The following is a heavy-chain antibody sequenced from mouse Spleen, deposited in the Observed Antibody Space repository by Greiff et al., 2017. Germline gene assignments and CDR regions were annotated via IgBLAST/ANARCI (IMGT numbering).Heavy chain of an antibody. CDR1: GFNITDYY. CDR3: ATFYGSTLFDY. D-gene: IGHD1-1*01. Sequence: EVKVVESGAELVRPGASVKLSCTASGFNITDYYMHWVKQRPEQGLEWIGRIDPEDGDTEYAPKFQGKATMTADTSSNTAYLQLSSLTSEDTAVYYGATFYGSTLFDYWGQGTTLTVSS. J-gene: IGHJ2*01. V-gene: IGHV14-1*01. CDR2: IDPEDGDT.